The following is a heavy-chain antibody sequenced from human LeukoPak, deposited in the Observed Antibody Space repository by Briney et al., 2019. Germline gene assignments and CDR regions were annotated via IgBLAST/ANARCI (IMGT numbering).Heavy chain of an antibody. D-gene: IGHD6-13*01. CDR2: FYHSGST. Sequence: SETLSLTCTVSGYSLSRGYFWGWFRQPPGKGLEWIGIFYHSGSTSYNPSLKSRVTISVDTSKNNFCLNLNFVSAADTAMYYCARMFRSSWYINWFDPWGQRTPVTVSS. CDR1: GYSLSRGYF. CDR3: ARMFRSSWYINWFDP. J-gene: IGHJ5*02. V-gene: IGHV4-38-2*02.